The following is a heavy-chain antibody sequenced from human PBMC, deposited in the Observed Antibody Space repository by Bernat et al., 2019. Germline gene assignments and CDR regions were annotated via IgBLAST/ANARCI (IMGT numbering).Heavy chain of an antibody. CDR1: GFTFSSYG. CDR2: IWYDGSNK. J-gene: IGHJ6*02. V-gene: IGHV3-33*01. Sequence: QVQLVESGGGVVQPGRCLRLSCAASGFTFSSYGMHWVRQAPGKGLEGVAVIWYDGSNKYYADSVKGRLTISRDNSKNTMYMQMNSMRAEDTAVYDCARDGETYGSGSRPYYYYYGMDVWGQGTTVTVSS. D-gene: IGHD3-10*01. CDR3: ARDGETYGSGSRPYYYYYGMDV.